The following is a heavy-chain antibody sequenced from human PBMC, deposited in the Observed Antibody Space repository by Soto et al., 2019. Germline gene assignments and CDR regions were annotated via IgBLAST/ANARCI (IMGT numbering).Heavy chain of an antibody. CDR3: ERRAATAYFDC. D-gene: IGHD6-13*01. CDR1: GFTFTSYG. CDR2: ISGSGGQT. V-gene: IGHV3-23*01. J-gene: IGHJ4*02. Sequence: PGGSLRLSCAAFGFTFTSYGMSWVRQAPGKGLEWVSSISGSGGQTYYADSVKGRFRISGDKSKNTMYLEMNSLRADDTAVYYCERRAATAYFDCWGRGTLVTVSS.